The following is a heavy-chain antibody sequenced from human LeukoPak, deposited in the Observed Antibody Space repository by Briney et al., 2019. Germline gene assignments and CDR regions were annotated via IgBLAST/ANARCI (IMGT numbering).Heavy chain of an antibody. CDR3: ARVPRMITNYYFDY. Sequence: GASVKVSCKASGGTFSSYGISWVRQAPGQGLEWMGWISAYNGNTNYAQKLQGRVTMTTDTSTSTAYMELRSLRSDDTAVYYCARVPRMITNYYFDYWGQGTLVTVSS. D-gene: IGHD3-16*01. J-gene: IGHJ4*02. CDR2: ISAYNGNT. CDR1: GGTFSSYG. V-gene: IGHV1-18*01.